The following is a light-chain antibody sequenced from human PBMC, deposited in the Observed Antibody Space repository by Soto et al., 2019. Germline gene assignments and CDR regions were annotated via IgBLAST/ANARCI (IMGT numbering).Light chain of an antibody. J-gene: IGKJ1*01. V-gene: IGKV3-15*01. CDR1: QSINAH. CDR2: GAS. CDR3: QQYNTWLWT. Sequence: EVVMTQSPATLSVSPGESVTLSCRASQSINAHLAWYQQKPGQATRLLIHGASTRATGIPARFSGSGFGTEFILTISSLQSEDFAVYYCQQYNTWLWTFGQGTKVDIQ.